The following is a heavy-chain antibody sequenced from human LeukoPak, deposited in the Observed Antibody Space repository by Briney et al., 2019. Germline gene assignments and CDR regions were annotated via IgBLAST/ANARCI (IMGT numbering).Heavy chain of an antibody. D-gene: IGHD5-18*01. V-gene: IGHV4-59*01. J-gene: IGHJ6*03. CDR1: GGSISSYY. Sequence: SETLSLTCTVSGGSISSYYWSWIRQPPGKGLEWIGYIYYSGSTNYNPSLKSRVTISVDSSKNQFSLKLSSVTAADTAVYYCARTTEGGYTYDYFYYYYMDVWGKGTTVTISS. CDR3: ARTTEGGYTYDYFYYYYMDV. CDR2: IYYSGST.